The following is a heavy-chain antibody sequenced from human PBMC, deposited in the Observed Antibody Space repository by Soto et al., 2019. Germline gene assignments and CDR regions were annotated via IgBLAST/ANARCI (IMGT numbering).Heavy chain of an antibody. Sequence: QVQLVQSRAEVKKPGSSVKVSCKASGGTFSTYTITWVRQAPGQGLEWMGRIIPIIGIINYAQKFQGRVTISADKXXGXXYMELTGLRSDDTAVYYCAGDPDSHYNDSHASSYPWGQGTLVTVSS. CDR2: IIPIIGII. CDR1: GGTFSTYT. CDR3: AGDPDSHYNDSHASSYP. J-gene: IGHJ5*02. D-gene: IGHD4-4*01. V-gene: IGHV1-69*08.